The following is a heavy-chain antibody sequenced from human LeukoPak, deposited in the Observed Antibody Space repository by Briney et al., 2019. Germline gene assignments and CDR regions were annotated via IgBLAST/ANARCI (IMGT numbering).Heavy chain of an antibody. CDR1: GGSISGYY. CDR3: ARSLTTPLYYYYYYMDV. V-gene: IGHV4-59*01. D-gene: IGHD4-11*01. Sequence: SSETLSLTCTVSGGSISGYYWSWIRQPPGKGLEWIGFIYYSGATNYNPSLKSRVTISVDTSKNQFSLKLSSVTAADTAVYYCARSLTTPLYYYYYYMDVWGKGTTVTVSS. J-gene: IGHJ6*03. CDR2: IYYSGAT.